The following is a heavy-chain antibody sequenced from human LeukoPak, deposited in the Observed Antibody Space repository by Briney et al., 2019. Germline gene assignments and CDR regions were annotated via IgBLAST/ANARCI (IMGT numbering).Heavy chain of an antibody. D-gene: IGHD3-22*01. CDR2: IFHSGST. V-gene: IGHV4-4*02. J-gene: IGHJ4*02. Sequence: SETLSLTCTVSSDSIFTSNWWSWVRQPPGKGLEWIGQIFHSGSTSYSPSLKSRVTISMDKSKNQISLRLTSVTAADTAVYYCARADSSGYLGFDYWGQGTLVTVSS. CDR1: SDSIFTSNW. CDR3: ARADSSGYLGFDY.